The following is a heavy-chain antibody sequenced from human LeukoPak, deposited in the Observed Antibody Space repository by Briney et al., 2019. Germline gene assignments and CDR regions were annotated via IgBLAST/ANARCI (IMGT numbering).Heavy chain of an antibody. V-gene: IGHV3-21*01. Sequence: PGGSLRLSCAVSGFTFSSYEMNWVRQAPGKGLEWVSSISSSSSSIYYADSVKGRFSISRDNAKNSLYLQMNSLSAEDTAVYYCAGERGVGEFYWGQGTLVTVSS. D-gene: IGHD3-10*01. CDR3: AGERGVGEFY. CDR1: GFTFSSYE. J-gene: IGHJ4*02. CDR2: ISSSSSSI.